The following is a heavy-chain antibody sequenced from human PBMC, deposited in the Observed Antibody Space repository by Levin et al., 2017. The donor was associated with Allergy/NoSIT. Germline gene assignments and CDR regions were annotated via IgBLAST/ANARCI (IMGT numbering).Heavy chain of an antibody. D-gene: IGHD1-26*01. Sequence: ESLKISCTVSGCSISSSSYYWGWIRQPPGKGLEWIGSIYYSGSTYYNSSLKSRVTISVDTSKNQFSLKLSSVTAADTAVYYCARLREGGIVGAHDAFDIWGQGTMVTVSS. CDR1: GCSISSSSYY. CDR3: ARLREGGIVGAHDAFDI. CDR2: IYYSGST. J-gene: IGHJ3*02. V-gene: IGHV4-39*01.